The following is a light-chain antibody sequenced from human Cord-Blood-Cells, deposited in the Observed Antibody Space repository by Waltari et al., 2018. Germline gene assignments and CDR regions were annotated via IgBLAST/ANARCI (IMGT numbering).Light chain of an antibody. CDR2: STS. Sequence: QTVVTQEPSLTVSPGGTVTLTCASSTGAVTSGYYPNWFQQKPGQAPRALIDSTSNKHSWTPARFSVSLLGGKAALTRSGVQPEDEAEYYCLLYYGGAYVFGTGTKVTVL. V-gene: IGLV7-43*01. J-gene: IGLJ1*01. CDR3: LLYYGGAYV. CDR1: TGAVTSGYY.